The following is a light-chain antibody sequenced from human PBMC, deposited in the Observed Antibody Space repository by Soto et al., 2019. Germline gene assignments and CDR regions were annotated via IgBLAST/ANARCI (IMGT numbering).Light chain of an antibody. J-gene: IGKJ2*01. CDR2: GTS. V-gene: IGKV3-20*01. Sequence: EIVLTQAPGTLSLSPGDRATPSCRASQSFSNTDLAWYQQKPGQAPRLLIYGTSARVTGTPDRFSGSGSGADFTLTISRLEPEDFAVYSCQQYGSARYTFGQGTKLEIK. CDR3: QQYGSARYT. CDR1: QSFSNTD.